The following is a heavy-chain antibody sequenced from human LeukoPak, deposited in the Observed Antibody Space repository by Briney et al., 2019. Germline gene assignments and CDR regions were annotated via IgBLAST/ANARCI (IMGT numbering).Heavy chain of an antibody. CDR2: IYYSGST. Sequence: SETLSLTCTVSGYSISSYYWSWIRQPPGKGLEWIGYIYYSGSTNYNPSLKSRVTISVDTSKNQFSLKLSSVTAADTAVYYCARVGYSSSSSAFDIWGQGTMVTVSS. D-gene: IGHD6-6*01. CDR1: GYSISSYY. J-gene: IGHJ3*02. CDR3: ARVGYSSSSSAFDI. V-gene: IGHV4-59*01.